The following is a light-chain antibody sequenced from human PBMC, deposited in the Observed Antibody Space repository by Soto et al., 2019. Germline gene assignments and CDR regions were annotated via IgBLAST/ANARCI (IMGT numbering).Light chain of an antibody. CDR1: QSISSY. J-gene: IGKJ2*01. CDR3: QQRYRTPPS. CDR2: AAS. V-gene: IGKV1-39*01. Sequence: DIQMTQSPSSLSASVGDRVTITCRARQSISSYLNWYQQKPWKAPKLLIYAASSLQSGFPSRFSGSGSGTDFTLTIRSLQPEDFATYYCQQRYRTPPSFGQGTKLESK.